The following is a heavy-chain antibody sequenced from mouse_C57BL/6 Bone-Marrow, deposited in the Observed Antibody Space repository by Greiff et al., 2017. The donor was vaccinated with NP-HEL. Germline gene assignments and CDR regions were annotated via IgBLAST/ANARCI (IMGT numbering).Heavy chain of an antibody. Sequence: QVQLQQPGAELVKPGASVKLSCKASGYTFTSYWMHWVKQRPGQGLEWIGMIHPNSGSTNYNEKFKSKATLTVDKSSSTAYMQLSSLTSEDSAVYYCARDYDYPWLAYWGQGTLVTVSA. V-gene: IGHV1-64*01. CDR3: ARDYDYPWLAY. CDR2: IHPNSGST. J-gene: IGHJ3*01. D-gene: IGHD2-4*01. CDR1: GYTFTSYW.